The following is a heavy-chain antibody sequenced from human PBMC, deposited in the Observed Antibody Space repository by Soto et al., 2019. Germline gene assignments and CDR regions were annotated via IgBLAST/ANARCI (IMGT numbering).Heavy chain of an antibody. CDR2: TYYNGDT. CDR3: ARGPAYIDGWRTFDL. D-gene: IGHD6-19*01. CDR1: DDSFRGAEYY. J-gene: IGHJ4*02. V-gene: IGHV4-61*08. Sequence: VLLQESGPGLLRPSETLSLTCTVSDDSFRGAEYYWSWIRQPLGKGPEWIGYTYYNGDTKYNPALRSRVSMSEDTSKNLFSLRLPSVTAADTAVYFCARGPAYIDGWRTFDLWGRGILVTVSS.